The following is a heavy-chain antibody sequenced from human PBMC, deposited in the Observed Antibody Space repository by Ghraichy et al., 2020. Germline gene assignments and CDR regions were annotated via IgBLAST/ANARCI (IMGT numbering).Heavy chain of an antibody. CDR2: INPNSGGT. Sequence: ASVKVSCKASGYTFTGYYMHWVRQAPGQGLEWMGRINPNSGGTNYAQKFQGRVTMTRDTSISTAYMELSRLRSDDTAVYYCAREDPIAAVFDYWGQGTLVTVSS. D-gene: IGHD6-13*01. J-gene: IGHJ4*02. CDR1: GYTFTGYY. V-gene: IGHV1-2*06. CDR3: AREDPIAAVFDY.